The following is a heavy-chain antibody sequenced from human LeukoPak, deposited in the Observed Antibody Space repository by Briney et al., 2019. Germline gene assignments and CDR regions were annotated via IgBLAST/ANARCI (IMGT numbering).Heavy chain of an antibody. D-gene: IGHD3-16*01. V-gene: IGHV4-39*01. CDR2: IDYRERT. CDR3: ANYVSGTMRDY. J-gene: IGHJ4*02. CDR1: GGSITTSGHY. Sequence: PSEPLTLTCTVSGGSITTSGHYWGWIRQPPGKGLEWIGSIDYRERTTYNPSLKSRVTISADTSRNRFSLKLSSVTATDTAVYYCANYVSGTMRDYWGQGTLVTVSS.